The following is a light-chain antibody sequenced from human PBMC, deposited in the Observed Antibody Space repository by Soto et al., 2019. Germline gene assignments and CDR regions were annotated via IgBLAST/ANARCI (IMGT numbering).Light chain of an antibody. J-gene: IGKJ1*01. Sequence: EIVLTQSPGXLSLXPGERXTLSCRASQSVGESLVWYQQKPGQAPRLLIYRVFNRATGIPDRFSGSWSGTDFTLTISRLEPXDFAVYXXXXFGGSPRTFGRGTKVERK. CDR3: XXFGGSPRT. V-gene: IGKV3-20*01. CDR2: RVF. CDR1: QSVGES.